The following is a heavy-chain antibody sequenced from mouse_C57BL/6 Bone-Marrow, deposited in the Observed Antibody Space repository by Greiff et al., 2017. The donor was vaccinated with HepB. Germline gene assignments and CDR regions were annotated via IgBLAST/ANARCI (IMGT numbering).Heavy chain of an antibody. CDR3: ARPSLYYYGSSPFAY. Sequence: QVTLKVCGPGILQPSQTLSLTCSFSGFSLSTFGMGVGWIRQPSGKGLEWLAHIWWDDDKYYNPALKSRLTISKDTSKNQVFLKIANVDTADTATYYCARPSLYYYGSSPFAYWGQGTLVTVSA. CDR2: IWWDDDK. J-gene: IGHJ3*01. D-gene: IGHD1-1*01. V-gene: IGHV8-8*01. CDR1: GFSLSTFGMG.